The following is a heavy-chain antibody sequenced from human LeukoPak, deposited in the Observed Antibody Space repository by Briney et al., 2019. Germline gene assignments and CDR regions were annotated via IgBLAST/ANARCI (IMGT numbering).Heavy chain of an antibody. Sequence: SETLSLTCVVYGGAFSGYYWTWIRQPPGKGLEWIGEINHSGSTNYNPSLKNRVTISVDTSKSQFSLKLSSVTAADTAVYYCARVGYCSSTSCYRRYYFDYWGQGTLVTVSS. V-gene: IGHV4-34*01. D-gene: IGHD2-2*01. CDR2: INHSGST. J-gene: IGHJ4*02. CDR1: GGAFSGYY. CDR3: ARVGYCSSTSCYRRYYFDY.